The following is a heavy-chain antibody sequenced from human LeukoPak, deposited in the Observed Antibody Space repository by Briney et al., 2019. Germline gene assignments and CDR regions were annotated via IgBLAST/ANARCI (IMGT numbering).Heavy chain of an antibody. CDR3: ARDQRGFCSSTSCYFGEYFDY. CDR1: GYSISSDYY. D-gene: IGHD2-2*01. J-gene: IGHJ4*02. CDR2: IYHSGST. Sequence: SETLSLTCAVSGYSISSDYYWGWIRPPPGKGREWIGSIYHSGSTYYNPSPKSRVTISVDTSKNQCSLRLSSVTAADTAVYYCARDQRGFCSSTSCYFGEYFDYWGQGTLVTVSS. V-gene: IGHV4-38-2*02.